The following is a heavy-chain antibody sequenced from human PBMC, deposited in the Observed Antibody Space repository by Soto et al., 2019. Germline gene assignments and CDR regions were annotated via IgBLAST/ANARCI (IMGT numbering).Heavy chain of an antibody. CDR3: ARDFKKGSGYYYYYGMDV. V-gene: IGHV3-11*01. Sequence: GGSLRLSCAASGFTFSDYYMSWIRQAPGKGLEWVSYISSSGSTIYYADSVKGRFTISRDNAKNSLYLQMNSLRAEDTAVYYCARDFKKGSGYYYYYGMDVWGQGTTVTVSS. CDR2: ISSSGSTI. D-gene: IGHD3-10*01. CDR1: GFTFSDYY. J-gene: IGHJ6*02.